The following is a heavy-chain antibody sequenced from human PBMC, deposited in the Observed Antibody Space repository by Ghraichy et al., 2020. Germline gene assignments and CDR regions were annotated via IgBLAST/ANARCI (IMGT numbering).Heavy chain of an antibody. CDR1: GGSFSGYY. CDR2: INHSGST. J-gene: IGHJ2*01. Sequence: ESLNISCAVYGGSFSGYYWSWIRQPPGKGLEWIGEINHSGSTNYNPSLKSRVTISVDTSKNQFSLKLSSVTAADTAVYYCARDPNGGGRRYFDLWGRGTLVTVSS. CDR3: ARDPNGGGRRYFDL. V-gene: IGHV4-34*01. D-gene: IGHD3-16*01.